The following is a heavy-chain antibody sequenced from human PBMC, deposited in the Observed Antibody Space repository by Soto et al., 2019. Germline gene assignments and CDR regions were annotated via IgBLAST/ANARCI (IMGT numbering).Heavy chain of an antibody. V-gene: IGHV1-69*13. CDR2: IIPVFGTT. J-gene: IGHJ4*02. D-gene: IGHD3-10*01. CDR1: GDTFSGYP. Sequence: ASVKVSCKASGDTFSGYPIKWVRQAPGEGLEWMGRIIPVFGTTNDAQRFEGRVTFTADESTNTAYMELRGLLSEDTAIYYCARDGGFGELKYWGPGTLVTVSS. CDR3: ARDGGFGELKY.